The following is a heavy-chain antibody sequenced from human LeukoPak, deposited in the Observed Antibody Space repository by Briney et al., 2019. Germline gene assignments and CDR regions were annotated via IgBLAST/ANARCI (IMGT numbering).Heavy chain of an antibody. D-gene: IGHD3-3*01. CDR2: IIPIFGTA. CDR3: ARDPTQGYYDFWSGYYKGWFDP. V-gene: IGHV1-69*05. Sequence: SVKVSCEASGGTFSSYAISWVRQAPGQGREWMGGIIPIFGTANYAQKFQGRVTITTDESTSTAYMELSSLRSEDTAVYYCARDPTQGYYDFWSGYYKGWFDPWGQGTLVTVSS. CDR1: GGTFSSYA. J-gene: IGHJ5*02.